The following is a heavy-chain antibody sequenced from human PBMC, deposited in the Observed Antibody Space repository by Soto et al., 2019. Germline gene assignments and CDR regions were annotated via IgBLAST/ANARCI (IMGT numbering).Heavy chain of an antibody. CDR1: GGSFSGYY. CDR3: ARGRYYYDSSGYYDFDY. V-gene: IGHV4-34*01. D-gene: IGHD3-22*01. Sequence: PSETLSLTCAVYGGSFSGYYWSWIRQPPGKGLEWIGEINHSGSTNYNPSLKSRVTISVDTSKNQFSLKLSSVTAADTAVYYCARGRYYYDSSGYYDFDYWGQGTLVTVSS. J-gene: IGHJ4*02. CDR2: INHSGST.